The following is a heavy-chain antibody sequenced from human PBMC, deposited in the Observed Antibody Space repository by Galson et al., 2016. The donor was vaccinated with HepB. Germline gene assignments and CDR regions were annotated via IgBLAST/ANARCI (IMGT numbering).Heavy chain of an antibody. J-gene: IGHJ5*02. CDR3: ARDLTVTRNWFDP. CDR1: GYTFTSYA. CDR2: INTNTGNP. D-gene: IGHD4-17*01. V-gene: IGHV7-4-1*02. Sequence: SVKVSCKVSGYTFTSYAMNWVRQAPGQGLEWMGWINTNTGNPTYAQGFTGRFVFSLDTSVSTAYLQISSLEAEDTAVYYCARDLTVTRNWFDPWGQGTLVTVSS.